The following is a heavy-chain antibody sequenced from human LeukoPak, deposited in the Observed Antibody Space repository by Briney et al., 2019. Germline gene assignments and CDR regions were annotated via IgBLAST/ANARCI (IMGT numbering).Heavy chain of an antibody. D-gene: IGHD6-19*01. V-gene: IGHV4-59*01. CDR3: ARMTSYSSGCYFDY. CDR1: GGSISGSY. Sequence: SQTLSLTCTVTGGSISGSYWSWIRQPPGKGLESIGFIYYSATTNYNPSLKGRVTVSVVPSKNHFSLLLRSVTAAETAVYYCARMTSYSSGCYFDYWGQGTLVTVPS. CDR2: IYYSATT. J-gene: IGHJ4*02.